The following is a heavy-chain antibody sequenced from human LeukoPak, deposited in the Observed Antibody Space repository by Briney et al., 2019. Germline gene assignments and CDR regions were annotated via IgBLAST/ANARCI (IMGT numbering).Heavy chain of an antibody. V-gene: IGHV3-13*01. J-gene: IGHJ4*02. CDR1: GFTFSSYD. D-gene: IGHD1-14*01. Sequence: GGSLRLSCAASGFTFSSYDMHWVRQATGKGLEWVSAIGTAGDTYYPGSVKGRFTISRENAKNSLYLQMNSLRAGDTDVYYCARAAYTTEFDYWGQGTLVTVSS. CDR2: IGTAGDT. CDR3: ARAAYTTEFDY.